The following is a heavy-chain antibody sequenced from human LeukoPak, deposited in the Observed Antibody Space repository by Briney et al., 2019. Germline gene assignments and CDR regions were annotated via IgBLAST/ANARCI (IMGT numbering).Heavy chain of an antibody. V-gene: IGHV3-7*01. CDR2: IKQDGSEK. CDR3: AKDLQLGDIVVVPGFPMDV. D-gene: IGHD2-2*01. CDR1: GFTFNSYW. Sequence: GGSPRLSCAASGFTFNSYWMTWVRQAPGKGLEWVANIKQDGSEKYYVDSVKGRFTISRDNAKNSLYLQMNSLRAEDTAMYYCAKDLQLGDIVVVPGFPMDVWGKGTTVTVSS. J-gene: IGHJ6*04.